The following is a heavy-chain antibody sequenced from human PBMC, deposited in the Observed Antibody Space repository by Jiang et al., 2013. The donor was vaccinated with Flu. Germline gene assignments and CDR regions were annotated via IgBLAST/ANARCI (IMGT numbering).Heavy chain of an antibody. Sequence: SQTLSLTCAISGDSVSSNSAAWNWIRQSPSRGLEWLGRTYYRSKWYNDYAVSVKSRITINPDTSKNQFSLQLNSVTPEDTAVYYCARDVRIQLWQTRYYFDYWGQGTLVTVSS. D-gene: IGHD5-18*01. CDR2: TYYRSKWYN. J-gene: IGHJ4*02. CDR3: ARDVRIQLWQTRYYFDY. CDR1: GDSVSSNSAA. V-gene: IGHV6-1*01.